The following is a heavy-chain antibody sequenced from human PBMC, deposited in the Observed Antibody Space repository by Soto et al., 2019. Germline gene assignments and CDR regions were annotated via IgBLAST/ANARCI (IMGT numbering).Heavy chain of an antibody. CDR1: GFTFSSYG. V-gene: IGHV3-30*18. D-gene: IGHD1-7*01. CDR2: ISYDGSNK. CDR3: AKDLTTGTTFAFFDY. Sequence: GGSLRLSCAASGFTFSSYGMHWVRQAPGKGLEWVAVISYDGSNKYYADSVKGRFTISRDNSKNTLYLQMNSLRAEDTAVYYCAKDLTTGTTFAFFDYWGQGTLVTVSS. J-gene: IGHJ4*02.